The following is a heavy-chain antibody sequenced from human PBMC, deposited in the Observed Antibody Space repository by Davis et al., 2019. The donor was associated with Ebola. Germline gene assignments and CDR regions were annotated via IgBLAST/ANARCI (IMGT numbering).Heavy chain of an antibody. Sequence: AASVKVSCKASGYTFTNYGITWVRQAPGQGLEWMGWINPYNGNTNYAQNVQGSVTMTTHTSTSTAYMELRSLRSDDTAVYYCARKWELLLHAFDIWGQETMVTVSS. CDR1: GYTFTNYG. CDR3: ARKWELLLHAFDI. V-gene: IGHV1-18*04. J-gene: IGHJ3*02. D-gene: IGHD1-26*01. CDR2: INPYNGNT.